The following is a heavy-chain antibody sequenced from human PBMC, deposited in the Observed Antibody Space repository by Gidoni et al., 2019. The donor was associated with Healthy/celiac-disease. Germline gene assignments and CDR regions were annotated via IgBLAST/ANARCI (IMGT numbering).Heavy chain of an antibody. CDR1: GGSFSGYY. CDR3: ARGGYSYGYPDFDY. D-gene: IGHD5-18*01. Sequence: QVQLQQWGAGLLKPSETLSLTCAVYGGSFSGYYWSWIRQPPGKGLEWIGEINHSGSPNYNPSLKSRVTISVDTSKNQFSLKLSSVTAADTAVYYCARGGYSYGYPDFDYWGQGTLVTVSS. CDR2: INHSGSP. J-gene: IGHJ4*02. V-gene: IGHV4-34*01.